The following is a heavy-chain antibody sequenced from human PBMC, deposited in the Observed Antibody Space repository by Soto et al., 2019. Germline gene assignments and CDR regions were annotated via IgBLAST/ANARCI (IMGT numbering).Heavy chain of an antibody. CDR3: ATTRGTNIVVVPAAISYYYYYVMDV. J-gene: IGHJ6*02. CDR1: GYSFTSYW. D-gene: IGHD2-2*01. Sequence: PGESLKISCKGSGYSFTSYWISWVRQMPGKGLEWMGRIDPSDSYTNYSPSFQGHVTISADKSISTAYLQWSSLKASDTAMYYCATTRGTNIVVVPAAISYYYYYVMDVWGQGTKVTVSS. CDR2: IDPSDSYT. V-gene: IGHV5-10-1*01.